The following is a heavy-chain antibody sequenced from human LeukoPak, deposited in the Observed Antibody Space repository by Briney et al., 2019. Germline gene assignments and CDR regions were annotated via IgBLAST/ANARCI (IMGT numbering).Heavy chain of an antibody. J-gene: IGHJ4*02. Sequence: GASVKVSCKTSGYTFTNYGISWVRQAPGQGLEWMGWISGYNGNPRYAQKVQGRVTMTTDTSTNTAYMEVNSLRSDDTAIYYCARDPSLAVAGIRLFDYWGLGTLVIVSS. D-gene: IGHD6-19*01. CDR2: ISGYNGNP. V-gene: IGHV1-18*01. CDR3: ARDPSLAVAGIRLFDY. CDR1: GYTFTNYG.